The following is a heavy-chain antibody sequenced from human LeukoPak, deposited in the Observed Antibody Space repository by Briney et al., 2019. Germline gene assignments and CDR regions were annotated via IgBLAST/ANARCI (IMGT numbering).Heavy chain of an antibody. CDR2: VSPKTGHT. D-gene: IGHD1-7*01. J-gene: IGHJ6*03. V-gene: IGHV1-8*03. CDR1: GYTFSRFD. Sequence: EASVKVSCKTSGYTFSRFDINWVRQATGQRPEWMGWVSPKTGHTGYAPKFQGRVTFSRNTSVSTVYMELDILRSEDTAVYFCARGSVTGTYADYYYYYLDVWGKGTPVTVSS. CDR3: ARGSVTGTYADYYYYYLDV.